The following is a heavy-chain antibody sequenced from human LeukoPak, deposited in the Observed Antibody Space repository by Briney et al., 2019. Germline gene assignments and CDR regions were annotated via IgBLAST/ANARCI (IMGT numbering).Heavy chain of an antibody. V-gene: IGHV3-23*01. CDR1: GFTFGSYA. CDR3: ARGLDIVVVVAATSYFDY. Sequence: GGSLRLSCAASGFTFGSYAMSWVRQAPGKGLEWVSVISGSGGTTYYADSVKGRFTISRDKSKNTLYLQMNSLRAEDTAVYYCARGLDIVVVVAATSYFDYWGQGTLVTVSS. J-gene: IGHJ4*02. CDR2: ISGSGGTT. D-gene: IGHD2-15*01.